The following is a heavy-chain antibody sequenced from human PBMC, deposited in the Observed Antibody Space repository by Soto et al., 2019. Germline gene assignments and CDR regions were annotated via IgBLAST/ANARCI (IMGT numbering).Heavy chain of an antibody. Sequence: ASVKVSCKASGCTFSSYAISWVRQAPGQGLEWMGGIIPIFGTANYAQKFQGRVTITADESTSTAYMELSSLGSEDTAVYYCARSEGRRGIFVGAFDIWGQGTMVTVSS. D-gene: IGHD6-13*01. J-gene: IGHJ3*02. CDR1: GCTFSSYA. V-gene: IGHV1-69*13. CDR3: ARSEGRRGIFVGAFDI. CDR2: IIPIFGTA.